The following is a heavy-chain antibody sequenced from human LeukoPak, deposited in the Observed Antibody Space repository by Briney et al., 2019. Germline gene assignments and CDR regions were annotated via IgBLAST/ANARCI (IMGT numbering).Heavy chain of an antibody. D-gene: IGHD3-16*01. CDR2: IYCSGST. J-gene: IGHJ4*02. Sequence: SETLSLTCTVSGGSISTYYWSWIRQPPGKGLEWIGYIYCSGSTNYNPSLKSRVTISVDTSKNQFSLNLSSVTAADTAVYYCARLGAYFDYWGQGTLVTVSS. CDR3: ARLGAYFDY. V-gene: IGHV4-59*08. CDR1: GGSISTYY.